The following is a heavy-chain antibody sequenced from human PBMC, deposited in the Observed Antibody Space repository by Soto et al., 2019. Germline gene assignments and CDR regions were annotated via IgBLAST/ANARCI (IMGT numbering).Heavy chain of an antibody. J-gene: IGHJ4*02. D-gene: IGHD4-17*01. V-gene: IGHV4-31*03. CDR1: GASISSGGNF. CDR3: AREISFSDFTSVTYNRWYFEH. Sequence: QVQLQESGPGLVKPSQTLSLTCTVSGASISSGGNFWSWIRQHPGKGLEWIGLIYYSGTTYFNPSLKSRVAISVNTSENEVSLNLRSVTAADTAVYYCAREISFSDFTSVTYNRWYFEHWGQGTLVTVSS. CDR2: IYYSGTT.